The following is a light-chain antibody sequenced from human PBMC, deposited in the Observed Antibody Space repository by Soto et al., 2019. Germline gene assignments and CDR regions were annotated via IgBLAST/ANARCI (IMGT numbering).Light chain of an antibody. V-gene: IGKV3-20*01. CDR3: QQYGRT. Sequence: EIVLTQSPGTLSLSPGESATLSCRVSQSISTNYLAWYQQKPGQAPRLLIYAASSRLTGIPDRFSGSGSGTDFTLTISRLEPEEFAVYYYQQYGRTFGQGTRLEMK. CDR2: AAS. CDR1: QSISTNY. J-gene: IGKJ5*01.